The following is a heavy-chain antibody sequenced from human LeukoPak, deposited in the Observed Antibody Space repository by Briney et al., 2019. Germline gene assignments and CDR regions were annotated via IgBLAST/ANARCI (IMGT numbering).Heavy chain of an antibody. CDR3: AKGAGGFSYYNWFDP. J-gene: IGHJ5*02. D-gene: IGHD5-18*01. CDR1: GYSISSGYY. Sequence: SETLSLTCTVSGYSISSGYYWGWIRQPPGKGLEWIGSIYHSGTTHYNPSLESRVTISVDTSKNQFSLKLASETAADTAIYYCAKGAGGFSYYNWFDPWGQGTLVTVSS. V-gene: IGHV4-38-2*02. CDR2: IYHSGTT.